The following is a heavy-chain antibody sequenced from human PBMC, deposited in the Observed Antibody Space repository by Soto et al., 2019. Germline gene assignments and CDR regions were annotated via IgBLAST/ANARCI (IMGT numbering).Heavy chain of an antibody. D-gene: IGHD3-9*01. CDR3: ARDMGSRGNYDILTGYLYYYYMDV. CDR2: INSDGSST. V-gene: IGHV3-74*01. Sequence: GGSLRLSCAASGFTFSSYWMHWVRQAPGKGLVWVSRINSDGSSTSYADSVKGRFTISRDNAKNTLYLQMNSLRAEDTAVYYCARDMGSRGNYDILTGYLYYYYMDVWGKGTTVTVSS. CDR1: GFTFSSYW. J-gene: IGHJ6*03.